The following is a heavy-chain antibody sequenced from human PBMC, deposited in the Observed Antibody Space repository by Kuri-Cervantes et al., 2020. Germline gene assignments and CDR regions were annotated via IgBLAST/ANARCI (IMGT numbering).Heavy chain of an antibody. CDR1: GGSFSGYY. Sequence: SETLSLTCAVYGGSFSGYYWSWIRQPAGKGLEWIGRIYTSGSTNYNPSLKSRVTMSVDTSKNQFSLKLSSVTAADTAVYYCARGRDIVVVPAYGLIFDYWGQGTLVTVSS. D-gene: IGHD2-2*01. CDR3: ARGRDIVVVPAYGLIFDY. J-gene: IGHJ4*02. V-gene: IGHV4-59*10. CDR2: IYTSGST.